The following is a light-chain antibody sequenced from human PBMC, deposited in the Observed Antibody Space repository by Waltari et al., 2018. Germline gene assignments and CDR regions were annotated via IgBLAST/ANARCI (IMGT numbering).Light chain of an antibody. CDR1: RIRRYY. V-gene: IGLV3-19*01. Sequence: SSELTQDPAVSVALGQTVRITCQGDRIRRYYGSWYQQKPGQAPVLVLYGKNNRPSGNPNRFSGSSSGDTASLTIAAAQAEDEASYYCNSRDSSGLVVFGGGTKLTVL. J-gene: IGLJ2*01. CDR3: NSRDSSGLVV. CDR2: GKN.